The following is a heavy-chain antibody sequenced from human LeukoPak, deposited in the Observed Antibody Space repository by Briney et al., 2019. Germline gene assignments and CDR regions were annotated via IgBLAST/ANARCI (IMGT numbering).Heavy chain of an antibody. CDR3: ARDRYYYDSSGYYGSLDP. V-gene: IGHV4-61*02. D-gene: IGHD3-22*01. CDR1: GGSISSGSYY. Sequence: SQTLALTCTVSGGSISSGSYYWSWIRQPAGKGLEWIGRIYTSGSTNYNPSLKSRVTISVDRSKNQFSLKLSSVTAADTAVYYCARDRYYYDSSGYYGSLDPWGQGTLVTVSS. CDR2: IYTSGST. J-gene: IGHJ5*02.